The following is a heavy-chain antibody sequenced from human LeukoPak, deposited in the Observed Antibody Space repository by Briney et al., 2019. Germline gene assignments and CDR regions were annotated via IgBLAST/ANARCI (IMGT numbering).Heavy chain of an antibody. V-gene: IGHV3-64*01. CDR3: ARVRRGYYYGMDV. Sequence: GGSLRLSCAASGFTFSSYAMHWVRQAQGKGLEYVSAISSNGGSTYYANSVKGRFTISRDNSKNTLYLQMGSLRAEDMAVYYCARVRRGYYYGMDVWGQGTTVTVSS. J-gene: IGHJ6*02. CDR2: ISSNGGST. D-gene: IGHD3-16*01. CDR1: GFTFSSYA.